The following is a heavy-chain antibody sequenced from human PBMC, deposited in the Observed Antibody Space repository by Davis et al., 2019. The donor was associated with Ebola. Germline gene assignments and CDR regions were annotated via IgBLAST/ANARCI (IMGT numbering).Heavy chain of an antibody. CDR3: TTAGDIVVVPAAADY. V-gene: IGHV3-15*01. Sequence: GESLKISCAASGFTFTNYAMSWVRQAPGKGLEWVGRIKSKTDGGTTDYAAPVKGRFTISRDDSKNTLYLQMNSLKTEDTAVYYCTTAGDIVVVPAAADYWGQGTLVTVSS. CDR1: GFTFTNYA. J-gene: IGHJ4*02. D-gene: IGHD2-2*01. CDR2: IKSKTDGGTT.